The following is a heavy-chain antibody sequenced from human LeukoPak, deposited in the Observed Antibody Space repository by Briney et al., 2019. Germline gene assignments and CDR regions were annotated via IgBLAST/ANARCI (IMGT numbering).Heavy chain of an antibody. CDR1: GGSFSGYY. CDR2: INHSGST. D-gene: IGHD1-26*01. CDR3: ARYGSYRQNWFDP. V-gene: IGHV4-34*01. J-gene: IGHJ5*02. Sequence: PSETLSLTCVVYGGSFSGYYWSWIRQPPGKGLEWIGEINHSGSTNYNPSLKSRVTISVDTSKNQFSLKLSSVTAADTAVYYCARYGSYRQNWFDPWGQGTLVTVSS.